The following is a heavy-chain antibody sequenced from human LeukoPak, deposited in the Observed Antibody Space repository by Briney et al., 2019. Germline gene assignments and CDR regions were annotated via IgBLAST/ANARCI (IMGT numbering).Heavy chain of an antibody. CDR3: ARDSGPRFDY. Sequence: SETLSLTCAVYGGPFSGYYWSWIRQPPGKGLEWIGEINHSGSTNYNPSLKSRVTISVDTSKNQFSLKVSSVTAADTAVYYCARDSGPRFDYWGQGTLVTVSS. V-gene: IGHV4-34*01. J-gene: IGHJ4*02. CDR1: GGPFSGYY. D-gene: IGHD6-19*01. CDR2: INHSGST.